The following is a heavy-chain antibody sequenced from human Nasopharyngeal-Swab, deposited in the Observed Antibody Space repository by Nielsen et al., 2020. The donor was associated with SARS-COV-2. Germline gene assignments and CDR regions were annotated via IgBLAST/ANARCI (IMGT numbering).Heavy chain of an antibody. CDR2: IDPSGSYT. V-gene: IGHV5-10-1*01. CDR1: GYSFTSYW. D-gene: IGHD5-18*01. J-gene: IGHJ4*02. CDR3: ARVKDTAMVKFLDY. Sequence: GGSLRLSCKGSGYSFTSYWFSWVRQMPGKGLEWMGRIDPSGSYTNYSPSFQGHVTISADKSISTAYLQWSSLKASDTAMYYCARVKDTAMVKFLDYWGQGTLVTVSS.